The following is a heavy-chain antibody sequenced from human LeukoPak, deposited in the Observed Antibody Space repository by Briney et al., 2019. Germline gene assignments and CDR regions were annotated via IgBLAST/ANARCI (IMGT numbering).Heavy chain of an antibody. V-gene: IGHV3-21*01. CDR1: GFTFSSYS. CDR3: AGLRKNYYYGMDV. CDR2: ISSSSSYI. Sequence: GRSLRLPCAASGFTFSSYSMNWVRQAPGKGLEWVSSISSSSSYIYYADSVKGRFTISRDNAKNSLYLQMNSLRAEDTAVYYCAGLRKNYYYGMDVWGQGTTVTVSS. D-gene: IGHD5-12*01. J-gene: IGHJ6*02.